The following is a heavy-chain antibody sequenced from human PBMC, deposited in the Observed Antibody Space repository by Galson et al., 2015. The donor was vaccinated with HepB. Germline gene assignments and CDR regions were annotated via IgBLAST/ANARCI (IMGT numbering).Heavy chain of an antibody. CDR2: IKQDGSEK. J-gene: IGHJ3*02. V-gene: IGHV3-7*01. CDR1: GFTFSTYW. D-gene: IGHD3-22*01. CDR3: ARIYHDSSGYYAFDI. Sequence: SPRLSCAASGFTFSTYWMSWVRQAPGKGLEWVANIKQDGSEKYYVDSVKGRFTISRDNAKNSLYLQMNSLRAEDTAVYYCARIYHDSSGYYAFDIWGQGTMVTVSS.